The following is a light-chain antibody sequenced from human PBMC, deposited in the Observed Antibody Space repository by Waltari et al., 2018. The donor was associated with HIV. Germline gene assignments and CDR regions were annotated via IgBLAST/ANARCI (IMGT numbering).Light chain of an antibody. CDR3: QQSNIVPWT. J-gene: IGKJ1*01. CDR2: AAS. CDR1: QSISGY. Sequence: DIQMTQSPSSLSASVGDRVTITCRTSQSISGYLSWFQQKPGKAPNLLIYAASSLQSGVPSRFSGSGSGTDFTLTITSLQPEDFATYYCQQSNIVPWTFGQGTKVEIK. V-gene: IGKV1-39*01.